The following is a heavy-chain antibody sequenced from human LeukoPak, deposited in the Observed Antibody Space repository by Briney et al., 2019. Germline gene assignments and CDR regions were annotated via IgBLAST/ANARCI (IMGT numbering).Heavy chain of an antibody. J-gene: IGHJ4*02. CDR3: AKINNDDDY. CDR2: ISPDGNIE. Sequence: GSLRLSCAASGFTFTTFGIHWVRQAPGKGLEWVAAISPDGNIEYYTDSVKGRFTISRDNSKNMIYLQMNSLRGEDSAVYNCAKINNDDDYWGQGTLVTVSS. D-gene: IGHD1/OR15-1a*01. CDR1: GFTFTTFG. V-gene: IGHV3-30*18.